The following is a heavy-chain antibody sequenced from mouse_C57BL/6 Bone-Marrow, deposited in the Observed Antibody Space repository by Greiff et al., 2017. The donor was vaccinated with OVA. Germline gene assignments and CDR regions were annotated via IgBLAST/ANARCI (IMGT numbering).Heavy chain of an antibody. V-gene: IGHV5-4*01. Sequence: EVMLVESGGGLVKPGGSLKLSCAASGFTFSSYAMSWVRQTPEKRLEWVATISGGGSYTYYPDNVKGRFTISRDNAKNNLYLQMSHLKSEDTAMYYCAREVDWYFDVWGTGTTVTVSS. CDR3: AREVDWYFDV. CDR1: GFTFSSYA. CDR2: ISGGGSYT. D-gene: IGHD1-1*01. J-gene: IGHJ1*03.